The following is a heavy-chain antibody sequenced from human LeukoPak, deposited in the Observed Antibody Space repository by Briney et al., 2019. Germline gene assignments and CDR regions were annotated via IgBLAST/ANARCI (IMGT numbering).Heavy chain of an antibody. CDR1: GFTFSSYW. CDR3: AEEGRYAPHWALDYYYGMDV. V-gene: IGHV3-74*01. J-gene: IGHJ6*02. D-gene: IGHD1-1*01. Sequence: HSGGSLRLSCAASGFTFSSYWMHWVRQAPGKGLVWVSRINSDGSSTSYADSVKGRFTISRDNAKNTLYLQMNSLRAEDTAVYYCAEEGRYAPHWALDYYYGMDVWGQGTTVTVSS. CDR2: INSDGSST.